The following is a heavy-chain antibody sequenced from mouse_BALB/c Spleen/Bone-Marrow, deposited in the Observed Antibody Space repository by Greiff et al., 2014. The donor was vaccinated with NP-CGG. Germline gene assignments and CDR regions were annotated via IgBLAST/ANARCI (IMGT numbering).Heavy chain of an antibody. Sequence: VQLQQSGAELVKPGASVKLSCTASGFNIKDTYMHWVKQGPEQGLEWIGRIDPANGNTKYDPKFQGKATITADTSSNTAYLQLSSLKSEDTAVYYCVKSREYDFDYWGQGTTLTVSS. D-gene: IGHD5-1*01. CDR1: GFNIKDTY. J-gene: IGHJ2*01. CDR2: IDPANGNT. CDR3: VKSREYDFDY. V-gene: IGHV14-3*02.